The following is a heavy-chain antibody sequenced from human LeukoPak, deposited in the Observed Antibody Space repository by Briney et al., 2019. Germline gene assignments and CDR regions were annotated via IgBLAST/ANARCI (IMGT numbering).Heavy chain of an antibody. D-gene: IGHD6-19*01. V-gene: IGHV3-74*01. CDR2: INTDGTVT. Sequence: GGSLRLCCAASGFTFSKYWMLWVRQAPGKGLESVSRINTDGTVTTYADSVKGRFTVSRDNADNTMFLQMNSVRDEDTAVYYCATKQWLAPPPDSWGQGTPVTVSS. CDR1: GFTFSKYW. J-gene: IGHJ4*02. CDR3: ATKQWLAPPPDS.